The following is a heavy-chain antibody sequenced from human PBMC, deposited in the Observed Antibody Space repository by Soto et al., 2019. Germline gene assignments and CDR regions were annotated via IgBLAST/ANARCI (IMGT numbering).Heavy chain of an antibody. J-gene: IGHJ4*02. V-gene: IGHV4-30-4*01. D-gene: IGHD1-26*01. CDR1: GGSISSGDYY. CDR2: IYYSGST. Sequence: KTSETLSLTCTVSGGSISSGDYYWSWIRQPPGKGLEWIGYIYYSGSTYYNPSLKSRVTISVDTSKNQFSLKLSSVTAADTAVYYCARGPPADTVGATNIWGQGTLVTVSS. CDR3: ARGPPADTVGATNI.